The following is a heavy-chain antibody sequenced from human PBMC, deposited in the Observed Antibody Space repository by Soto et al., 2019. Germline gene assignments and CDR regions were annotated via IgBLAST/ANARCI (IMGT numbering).Heavy chain of an antibody. CDR1: GFTFSGSA. Sequence: GGSLRLSCAASGFTFSGSAMHWVRQASGKGLEWVGRIRSKANSYAAAYAASVKGRFTISRDNSKNTLYLQMNSLRAEDTAVYYCAKELHTSSGWSQVIYWGQGTLVTVSS. D-gene: IGHD6-19*01. V-gene: IGHV3-73*01. CDR2: IRSKANSYAA. J-gene: IGHJ4*02. CDR3: AKELHTSSGWSQVIY.